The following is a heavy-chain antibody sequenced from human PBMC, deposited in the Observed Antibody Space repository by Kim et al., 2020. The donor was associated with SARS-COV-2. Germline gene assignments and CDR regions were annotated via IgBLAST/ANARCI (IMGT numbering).Heavy chain of an antibody. CDR3: ARDHRPVLRFLDYYYMDV. Sequence: GGSLRLSCAASGFTFSSYSMNWVRQAPGKGLEWVSSISSSSSYIYYADSVKGRFTISRDNAKNSLYLQMNSLRAEDTAVYYCARDHRPVLRFLDYYYMDVWGKGTTVTVSS. V-gene: IGHV3-21*01. CDR2: ISSSSSYI. J-gene: IGHJ6*03. CDR1: GFTFSSYS. D-gene: IGHD3-3*01.